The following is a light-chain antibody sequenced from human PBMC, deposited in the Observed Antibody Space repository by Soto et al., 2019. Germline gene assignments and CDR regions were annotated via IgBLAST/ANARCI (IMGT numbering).Light chain of an antibody. CDR1: QGISNY. CDR2: AAS. Sequence: DIQLTQSPSSLSASVGDRVTITCRASQGISNYVAWYQQKPGKVPKLLIYAASALQLGVPSRFSGSGSGTDFTLTISSLQPEDVAVYICQHYGYPQWTFGPGTKVEIK. V-gene: IGKV1-27*01. CDR3: QHYGYPQWT. J-gene: IGKJ1*01.